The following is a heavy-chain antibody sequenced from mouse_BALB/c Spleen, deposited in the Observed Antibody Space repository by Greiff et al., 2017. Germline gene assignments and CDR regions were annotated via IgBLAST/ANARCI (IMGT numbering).Heavy chain of an antibody. CDR2: IYPGNSDT. V-gene: IGHV1-5*01. Sequence: EVMLVESGTVLARPGASVKMSCKASGYSFTSYWMHWVKQRPGQGLEWIGAIYPGNSDTSYNQKFKGKAKLTAVTSASTAYMELSSLTNEDSAVYYCTPYYGKYYYAMDYWGQGTSVTVSS. D-gene: IGHD2-10*01. CDR1: GYSFTSYW. J-gene: IGHJ4*01. CDR3: TPYYGKYYYAMDY.